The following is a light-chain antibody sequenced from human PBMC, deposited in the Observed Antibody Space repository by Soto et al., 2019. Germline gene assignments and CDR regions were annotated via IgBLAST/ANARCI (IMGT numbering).Light chain of an antibody. CDR3: QQYGSSGT. CDR1: QSVSNNY. V-gene: IGKV3-20*01. CDR2: GAF. Sequence: EFVLTQSPGTLSLSPGERATLSCRASQSVSNNYLAWYQQKPGQAPRLLIYGAFNRATGIPDRFSGSGSGTDFTLTISRLEPEDFAVYYCQQYGSSGTFGQGTKVDIK. J-gene: IGKJ1*01.